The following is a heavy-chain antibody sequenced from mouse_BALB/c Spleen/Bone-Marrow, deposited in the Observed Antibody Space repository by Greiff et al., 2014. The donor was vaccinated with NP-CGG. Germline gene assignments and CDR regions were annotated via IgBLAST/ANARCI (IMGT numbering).Heavy chain of an antibody. CDR2: IWADGST. D-gene: IGHD1-2*01. Sequence: VMLVELGPGLVAPSQSLSITCTVSGFSLTSYGVHWVRQPPGKGLEWLGVIWADGSTNYNSALMSRLSISKDNSKSQVFLKMNSLQTDDTAMYYCSRITTATGAMDYWGQGTSVTVSS. J-gene: IGHJ4*01. V-gene: IGHV2-9*02. CDR1: GFSLTSYG. CDR3: SRITTATGAMDY.